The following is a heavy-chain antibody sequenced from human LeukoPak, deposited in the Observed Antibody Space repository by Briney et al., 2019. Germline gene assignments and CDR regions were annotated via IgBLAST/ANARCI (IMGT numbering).Heavy chain of an antibody. Sequence: ASVKVSCKASGFTFTSHDFNWVRQATGQGLEWMGWMNPNNGNTGYAQKFQGRVTMTRDTSINTAYMELSTLRSEDTAVYYCARYARGAAAADDAFDMWGQGTMVIVSS. J-gene: IGHJ3*02. CDR1: GFTFTSHD. V-gene: IGHV1-8*01. CDR2: MNPNNGNT. CDR3: ARYARGAAAADDAFDM. D-gene: IGHD6-13*01.